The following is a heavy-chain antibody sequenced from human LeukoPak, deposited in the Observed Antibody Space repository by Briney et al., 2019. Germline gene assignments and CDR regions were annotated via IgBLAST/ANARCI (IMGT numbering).Heavy chain of an antibody. V-gene: IGHV1-24*01. CDR2: FDPEDGET. CDR3: ARSGSHQNLIDY. CDR1: GYTLTELS. D-gene: IGHD1-26*01. Sequence: ASVKVSCKVSGYTLTELSMHWVRQAPGKGLEWMGGFDPEDGETIYAQKFQGRVTMTEDTSTDTAYMELSSLRSEDTAVYYCARSGSHQNLIDYWGQGTLVTVSS. J-gene: IGHJ4*02.